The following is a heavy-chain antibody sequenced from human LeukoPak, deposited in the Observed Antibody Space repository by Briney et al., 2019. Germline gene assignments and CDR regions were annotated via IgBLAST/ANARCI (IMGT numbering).Heavy chain of an antibody. V-gene: IGHV3-7*01. J-gene: IGHJ4*02. CDR3: ARGLYSGTQYYFDS. Sequence: GGSLRLSCAASGFTFNKDWMSWVRQAPGKGLEWAANIKKDGSEKYYVDSVRGRFTISRDNAKNSLYLQMNSLRVEDAAVCYCARGLYSGTQYYFDSWGQGTLVTVSS. CDR2: IKKDGSEK. CDR1: GFTFNKDW. D-gene: IGHD1-26*01.